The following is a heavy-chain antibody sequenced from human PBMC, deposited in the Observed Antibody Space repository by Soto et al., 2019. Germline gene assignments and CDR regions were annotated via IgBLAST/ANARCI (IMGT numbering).Heavy chain of an antibody. J-gene: IGHJ6*02. V-gene: IGHV1-2*04. D-gene: IGHD5-12*01. CDR3: ARNSGYDFSYYYYGMDV. Sequence: GASVKVSCKASGYTFTGYYMHWVRQAPGQGLEWMGWINPNSGGTNYAQKFQGWVTMTRDTSISTAYMELSRLRSDDTAVYYCARNSGYDFSYYYYGMDVWGQGTTVTVSS. CDR1: GYTFTGYY. CDR2: INPNSGGT.